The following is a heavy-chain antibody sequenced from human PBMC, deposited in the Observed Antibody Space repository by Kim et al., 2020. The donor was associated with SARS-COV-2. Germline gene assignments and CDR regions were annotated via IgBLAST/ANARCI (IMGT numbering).Heavy chain of an antibody. CDR3: ARAGVVPRLFDY. CDR2: INAGNGNT. Sequence: ASVKVSCKASGYTFSSYVMHWVRQAPGQRLEWMGWINAGNGNTKYSQEFQGRVTITKDTSASTAYMELSSLKPEDTAVYFCARAGVVPRLFDYWGQGTLVTVSS. CDR1: GYTFSSYV. J-gene: IGHJ4*02. V-gene: IGHV1-3*01. D-gene: IGHD3-10*01.